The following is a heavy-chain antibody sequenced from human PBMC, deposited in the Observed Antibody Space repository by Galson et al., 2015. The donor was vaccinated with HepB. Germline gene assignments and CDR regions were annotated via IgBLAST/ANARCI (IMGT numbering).Heavy chain of an antibody. V-gene: IGHV3-23*01. CDR3: AKDSKNIGDTAMVIYFQH. Sequence: SLRLSCAASGFTFSNYAMSWVRQAPGKGLEWVSGTSDSGGSTYYADSVKGRFTISRDNSKNTLYLQMSSLRAEDTAVYYCAKDSKNIGDTAMVIYFQHWGQGTLVTVSS. CDR2: TSDSGGST. J-gene: IGHJ1*01. CDR1: GFTFSNYA. D-gene: IGHD5-18*01.